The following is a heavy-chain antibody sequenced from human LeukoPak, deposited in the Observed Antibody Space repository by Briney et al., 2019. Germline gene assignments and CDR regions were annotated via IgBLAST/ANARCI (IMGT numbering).Heavy chain of an antibody. Sequence: SETLSLTCTVSGGSISSYYWSWIRQPPGKGLEWIGYIYYSGSTNYNPSLKSRVTISVDTPKNQFSLKLSSVTAADTAVYYCARGGCSSTSCYTGWFDPWGQGTLVTVSS. CDR2: IYYSGST. CDR3: ARGGCSSTSCYTGWFDP. V-gene: IGHV4-59*01. CDR1: GGSISSYY. J-gene: IGHJ5*02. D-gene: IGHD2-2*01.